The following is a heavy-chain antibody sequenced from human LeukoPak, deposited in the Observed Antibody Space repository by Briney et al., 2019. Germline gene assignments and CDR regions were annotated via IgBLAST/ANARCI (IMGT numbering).Heavy chain of an antibody. Sequence: ASVKVSCKASGGTFSSYATSWVRQAPGQGLEWMGGIIPIFGTANYAQKFQGRVTITTDESTSTAYMELSSLRSEDTAVYYCASYGVASDSFYFDYWGQGTLVTVSS. D-gene: IGHD5-18*01. J-gene: IGHJ4*02. CDR3: ASYGVASDSFYFDY. CDR1: GGTFSSYA. CDR2: IIPIFGTA. V-gene: IGHV1-69*05.